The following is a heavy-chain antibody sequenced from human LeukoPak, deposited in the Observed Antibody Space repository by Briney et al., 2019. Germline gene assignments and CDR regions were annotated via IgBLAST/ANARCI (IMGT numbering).Heavy chain of an antibody. V-gene: IGHV5-51*01. Sequence: GESLKISCKGSGYSFTSYWIGWVRLMPGKGLEWMGIIYPGDSDTRYSPSFQGQVTISADKSISTAYLQWSSLKASDTAMYYCARQKGHIVVVPAALSIQGFDPWGQGTLVTVSS. D-gene: IGHD2-2*01. CDR2: IYPGDSDT. J-gene: IGHJ5*02. CDR1: GYSFTSYW. CDR3: ARQKGHIVVVPAALSIQGFDP.